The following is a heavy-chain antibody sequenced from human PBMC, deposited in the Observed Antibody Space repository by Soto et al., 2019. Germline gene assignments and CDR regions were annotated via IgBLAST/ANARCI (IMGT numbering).Heavy chain of an antibody. CDR2: IGGRGNSA. CDR3: VREGRGSFDF. D-gene: IGHD5-12*01. J-gene: IGHJ3*01. CDR1: GFIFTNYA. V-gene: IGHV3-23*01. Sequence: GGSLRLSCAASGFIFTNYAMNWVRQAPGKGLEWVSVIGGRGNSAYYADSVQGRFTISRDNSKNTLSLQMSSLTADDTAIYYCVREGRGSFDFWGRGTMVTVPS.